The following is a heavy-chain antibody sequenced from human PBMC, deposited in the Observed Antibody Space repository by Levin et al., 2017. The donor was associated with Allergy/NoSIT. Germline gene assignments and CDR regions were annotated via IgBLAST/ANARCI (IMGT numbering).Heavy chain of an antibody. Sequence: SQTLSLTCAVYGGSFRGYYWSWIRPPPGKGLEWIGEINHSGSTNYNPSLKSRVTISVDTSKNQFSLKLSSVTAADTAVYYCARSRVERRNYYYYYMDVWGKGTTVTVSS. V-gene: IGHV4-34*01. CDR1: GGSFRGYY. CDR3: ARSRVERRNYYYYYMDV. J-gene: IGHJ6*03. CDR2: INHSGST. D-gene: IGHD1-1*01.